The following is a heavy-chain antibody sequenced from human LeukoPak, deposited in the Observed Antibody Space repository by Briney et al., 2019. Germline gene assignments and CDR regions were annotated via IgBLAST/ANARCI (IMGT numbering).Heavy chain of an antibody. D-gene: IGHD2-2*01. CDR1: GFTLSDYV. Sequence: GGSLRFSRAASGFTLSDYVIHWVRQAPGKGLEWVAAISDDGNSKYYADSVKGRLIISRDNSKNTVYLQMNSLRAEDTAVYYCARDSAVSPYYYWGQGTLVTVSS. CDR3: ARDSAVSPYYY. CDR2: ISDDGNSK. J-gene: IGHJ4*02. V-gene: IGHV3-30-3*01.